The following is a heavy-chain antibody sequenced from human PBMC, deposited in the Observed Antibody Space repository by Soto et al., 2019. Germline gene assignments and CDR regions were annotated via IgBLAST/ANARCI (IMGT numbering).Heavy chain of an antibody. CDR2: ISWNSGFV. CDR3: AKTLSLYNSCFDS. J-gene: IGHJ4*02. Sequence: GGSLRLSCAASGFTFDDSAMHWVRQAPGKGLEWVSGISWNSGFVAYADSVKGRFTISRDNAKNSLYLQMNSLRPEDTASYYCAKTLSLYNSCFDSWGLGALVTVSS. V-gene: IGHV3-9*01. CDR1: GFTFDDSA. D-gene: IGHD3-10*01.